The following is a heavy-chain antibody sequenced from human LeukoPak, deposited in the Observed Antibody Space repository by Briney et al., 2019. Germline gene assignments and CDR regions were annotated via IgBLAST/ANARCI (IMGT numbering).Heavy chain of an antibody. V-gene: IGHV3-7*02. D-gene: IGHD1-26*01. CDR2: IKQDGNEK. J-gene: IGHJ4*02. CDR3: ARLMGERSLFDY. CDR1: GFTFSSNS. Sequence: AGSLSLSCAASGFTFSSNSLNWVRQAPGKGLEWVANIKQDGNEKYYVDSVKGRFSISRDNAKNSVYLQMNSLRAEDTAVYYCARLMGERSLFDYWGQGVLVTVSS.